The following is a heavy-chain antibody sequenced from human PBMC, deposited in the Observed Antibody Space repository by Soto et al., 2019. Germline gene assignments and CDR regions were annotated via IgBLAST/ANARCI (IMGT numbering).Heavy chain of an antibody. D-gene: IGHD5-12*01. CDR1: GFTFSSYG. V-gene: IGHV3-33*01. CDR3: ARDQGWLQIGAAFDI. J-gene: IGHJ3*02. CDR2: IWYDGSNK. Sequence: QVQLVESGGGVVQPGRSLRLSCAASGFTFSSYGMHWVRQAPGKGLEWVAVIWYDGSNKYYADSVKGRFTISRDNSKNTLYLQMNSLRAEDTAVYYCARDQGWLQIGAAFDIWGQGTMVTVSS.